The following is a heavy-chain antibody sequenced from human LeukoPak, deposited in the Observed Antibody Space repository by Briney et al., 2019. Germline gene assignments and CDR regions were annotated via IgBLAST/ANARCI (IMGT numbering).Heavy chain of an antibody. CDR3: ARSPVAGTRYFDY. J-gene: IGHJ4*02. V-gene: IGHV1-18*01. Sequence: GASVKVSCKTSGYTFTKYGISWVRQAPGQGPEWMGWISVYDGNTNYAQKLQDRLTLTTDTSTDTAHMELRSLRSDDTAVYYCARSPVAGTRYFDYWGQGTLVTVSS. CDR2: ISVYDGNT. CDR1: GYTFTKYG. D-gene: IGHD6-19*01.